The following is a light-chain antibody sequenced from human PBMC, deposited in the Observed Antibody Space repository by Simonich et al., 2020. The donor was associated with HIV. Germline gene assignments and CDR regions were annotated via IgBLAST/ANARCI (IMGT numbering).Light chain of an antibody. CDR2: EGS. CDR1: SSDVGTYNL. Sequence: QSALTQPASVSGSPGQSITISCTGTSSDVGTYNLISWYQQPPDKPPKPMIYEGSKRPSGVSDRFSGSKSGNTASLTISGLQAEDEADYYCCSYATTTTRVFGGGTKLTVL. CDR3: CSYATTTTRV. V-gene: IGLV2-23*01. J-gene: IGLJ3*02.